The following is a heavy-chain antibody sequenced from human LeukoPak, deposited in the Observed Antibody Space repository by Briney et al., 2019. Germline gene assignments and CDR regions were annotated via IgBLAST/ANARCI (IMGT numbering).Heavy chain of an antibody. CDR3: ARLARGSRSYPDY. CDR2: IYYSGST. D-gene: IGHD3-16*01. V-gene: IGHV4-59*01. Sequence: SESLSLTCTVSGGSISSYYWSWIRQPPGKGLEWIGYIYYSGSTNYNPSLKSRVTISVDTSKNQFSLKLSSVTAADTAVYYCARLARGSRSYPDYWGQGTLVTVSS. CDR1: GGSISSYY. J-gene: IGHJ4*02.